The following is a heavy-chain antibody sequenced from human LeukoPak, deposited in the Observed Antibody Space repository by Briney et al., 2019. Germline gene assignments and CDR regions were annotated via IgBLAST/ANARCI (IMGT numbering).Heavy chain of an antibody. J-gene: IGHJ4*02. CDR2: IYYIGNT. CDR3: ARGDWRYGDFDS. D-gene: IGHD3-9*01. Sequence: SETLSLTCTVSGDSVSSYYWGWVRQSPGKGLEWIGSIYYIGNTFYNASLRSRVSVSVHTSDNQFSLKLRSMTAADTAIYYCARGDWRYGDFDSWGRGTLVTVSS. CDR1: GDSVSSYY. V-gene: IGHV4-39*07.